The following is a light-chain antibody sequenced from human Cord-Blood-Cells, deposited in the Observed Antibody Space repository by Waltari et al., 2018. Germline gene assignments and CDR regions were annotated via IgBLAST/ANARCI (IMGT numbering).Light chain of an antibody. V-gene: IGLV3-10*01. Sequence: SYELTQPPSVSVSPGQTARNTCSGDALPKKYAYWYQQKSGQAPVMVIYEESKRPSGIPVRFSGSSSGTMATLTISGAQVEDEADYYCYSTDSSGNHRVFGGGTKLTVL. CDR2: EES. CDR3: YSTDSSGNHRV. CDR1: ALPKKY. J-gene: IGLJ2*01.